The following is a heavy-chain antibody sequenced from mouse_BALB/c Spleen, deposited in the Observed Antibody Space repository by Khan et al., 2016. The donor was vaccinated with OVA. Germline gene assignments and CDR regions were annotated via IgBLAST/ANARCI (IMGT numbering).Heavy chain of an antibody. J-gene: IGHJ1*01. D-gene: IGHD2-14*01. CDR1: GYTFTNYG. CDR3: ARTYYSYDRYFDV. V-gene: IGHV9-1*02. CDR2: INTYTGEP. Sequence: QVQLKQSGPELKKPGETVKISCKASGYTFTNYGMNWVKQAPGKGLKWMGWINTYTGEPTYADDFKGRFAFSLETSASTAYLQISNLKNEDMATFFCARTYYSYDRYFDVWGAGTTVTVSS.